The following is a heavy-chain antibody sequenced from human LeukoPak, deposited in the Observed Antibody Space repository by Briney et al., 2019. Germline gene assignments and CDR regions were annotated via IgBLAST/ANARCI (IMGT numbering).Heavy chain of an antibody. Sequence: GGSLRLSCAASGLTFSSYGMHWVRQAPGKGLEWVAVISYDGSNKYYADSVKGRFTISRDNSKNTLYLQMNSLRAEDTAVYYCAKDGSYGYPYYFDYWGQGTLVTVSS. V-gene: IGHV3-30*18. CDR1: GLTFSSYG. CDR3: AKDGSYGYPYYFDY. J-gene: IGHJ4*02. CDR2: ISYDGSNK. D-gene: IGHD5-18*01.